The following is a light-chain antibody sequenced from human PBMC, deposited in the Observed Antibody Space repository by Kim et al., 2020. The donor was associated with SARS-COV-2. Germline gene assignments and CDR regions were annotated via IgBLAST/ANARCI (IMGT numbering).Light chain of an antibody. V-gene: IGKV3-20*01. CDR2: GAS. CDR1: QSVSSSY. J-gene: IGKJ2*01. CDR3: QQYGSSGMYT. Sequence: EIVLTQSPGTLSLSPGERATLSCRASQSVSSSYLAWYQQKPGQAPRLLIYGASSRATGIPDRFSGSGSGTDFTLTISRLEPEDFAVYYCQQYGSSGMYTFGQGTKLE.